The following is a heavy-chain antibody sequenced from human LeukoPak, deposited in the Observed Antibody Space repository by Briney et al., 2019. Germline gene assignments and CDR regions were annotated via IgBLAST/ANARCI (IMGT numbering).Heavy chain of an antibody. CDR1: GFTLSSYG. V-gene: IGHV3-30*02. J-gene: IGHJ4*02. Sequence: GGSLRLSCAASGFTLSSYGMHWVRQAPGKGLEWVAFIRYDGNKKYYADSVKGRFTISRDNSKNTLDLQVNSLRVEDTAVYYCAKRGPYYYGSGSYYKGAQYYFDSWGQGPLVTVSS. CDR2: IRYDGNKK. CDR3: AKRGPYYYGSGSYYKGAQYYFDS. D-gene: IGHD3-10*01.